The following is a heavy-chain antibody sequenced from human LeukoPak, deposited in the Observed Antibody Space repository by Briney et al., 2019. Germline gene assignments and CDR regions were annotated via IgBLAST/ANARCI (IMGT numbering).Heavy chain of an antibody. J-gene: IGHJ5*02. V-gene: IGHV1-2*02. CDR1: GYTFSSYH. CDR2: INPNSGGT. CDR3: ARDFGSTVVNRNWFDP. Sequence: ASVKVSCKASGYTFSSYHMHWVRQAPGQGLEWMGWINPNSGGTNYAQKLQGRVTMTTDTSTSTAYMELRSLRSGDTAVYYCARDFGSTVVNRNWFDPWGQGTLVTVSS. D-gene: IGHD4-23*01.